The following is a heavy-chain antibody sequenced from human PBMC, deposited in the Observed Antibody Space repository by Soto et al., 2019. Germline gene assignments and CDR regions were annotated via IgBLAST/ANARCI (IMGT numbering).Heavy chain of an antibody. CDR1: GFTFSSYA. D-gene: IGHD2-15*01. CDR2: ISGSGGST. Sequence: GGSLRLSCAASGFTFSSYAMSWVRQAPGKGLEWVSAISGSGGSTYYADSVKGRFTISRDNSKNTLYLQMNSLRAEDTAVYYCAKDLVVVVVAATPRVPDYWGQGTLVTVSS. J-gene: IGHJ4*02. CDR3: AKDLVVVVVAATPRVPDY. V-gene: IGHV3-23*01.